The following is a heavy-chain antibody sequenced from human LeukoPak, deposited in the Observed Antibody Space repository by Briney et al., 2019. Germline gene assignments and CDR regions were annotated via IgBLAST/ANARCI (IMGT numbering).Heavy chain of an antibody. CDR2: ISYDGSNK. Sequence: GGSLRLSCAASGFTFSSYGMHWVRQAPGKGLEWVAVISYDGSNKYYADSVKGRFTISRDNSKNTLYLQMNSLRAEDTAVYYCAKDQVPYDYVWGSYRYNGPFWSYYGMDVWGQGTTVTVSS. CDR3: AKDQVPYDYVWGSYRYNGPFWSYYGMDV. D-gene: IGHD3-16*02. V-gene: IGHV3-30*18. CDR1: GFTFSSYG. J-gene: IGHJ6*02.